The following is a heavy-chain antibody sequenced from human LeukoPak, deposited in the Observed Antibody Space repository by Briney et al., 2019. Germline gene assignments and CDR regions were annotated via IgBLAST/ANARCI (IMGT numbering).Heavy chain of an antibody. CDR1: GYTSTSYG. CDR3: ARYILTGYRWWGTQGHNWFDP. Sequence: GASVKVSCKASGYTSTSYGISWVRQAPGQGLEWMGWVNPNSGGTNYAQKFQGRVTMTRDTSISTAYMELSRLRSDDTAVYYCARYILTGYRWWGTQGHNWFDPWGQGTLVTVSS. CDR2: VNPNSGGT. V-gene: IGHV1-2*02. D-gene: IGHD3-9*01. J-gene: IGHJ5*02.